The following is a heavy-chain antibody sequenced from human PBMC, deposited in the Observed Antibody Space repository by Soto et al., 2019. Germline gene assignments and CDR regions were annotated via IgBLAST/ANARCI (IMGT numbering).Heavy chain of an antibody. CDR3: ATRAHWIQLWPFDY. J-gene: IGHJ4*02. V-gene: IGHV4-34*01. CDR2: INHSGST. CDR1: CGSFSGYY. D-gene: IGHD5-18*01. Sequence: KPSETLSLTCAVYCGSFSGYYWSWIRQPPGKGLEWIGEINHSGSTNYNPSLKSRVTISVDTSKNQFSLKLSSVTAADTAVYYCATRAHWIQLWPFDYWGQGTLVTVSS.